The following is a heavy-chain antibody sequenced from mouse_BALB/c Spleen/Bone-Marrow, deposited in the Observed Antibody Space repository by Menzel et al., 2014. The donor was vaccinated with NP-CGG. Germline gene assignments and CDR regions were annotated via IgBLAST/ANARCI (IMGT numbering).Heavy chain of an antibody. Sequence: VTLKECGAELVKPGASVKLSCTASGFNIKDTYMHWVKQRPEQGLEWIGRIDPANGNTKYGPKFQGKATITADTSSNTAYLQLSSLTSEDTAVYYCASYVYGYYFDYWGQGTTLTVSS. D-gene: IGHD2-2*01. J-gene: IGHJ2*01. CDR2: IDPANGNT. CDR3: ASYVYGYYFDY. V-gene: IGHV14-3*02. CDR1: GFNIKDTY.